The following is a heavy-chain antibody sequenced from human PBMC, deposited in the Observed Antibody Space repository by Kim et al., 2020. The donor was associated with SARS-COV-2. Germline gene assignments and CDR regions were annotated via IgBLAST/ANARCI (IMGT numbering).Heavy chain of an antibody. V-gene: IGHV4-39*01. CDR1: GGSISSSSYY. D-gene: IGHD1-26*01. J-gene: IGHJ4*02. Sequence: SETLSLTCTVSGGSISSSSYYWGWIRQPPGKGLEWIGSIYYSGSTYYNPSLKSRVTISVDTSKNQFSLKLSSVTAADTAVYYCARHAKLYSGSYYGPPGEYFDYWGQGTLVTVSS. CDR2: IYYSGST. CDR3: ARHAKLYSGSYYGPPGEYFDY.